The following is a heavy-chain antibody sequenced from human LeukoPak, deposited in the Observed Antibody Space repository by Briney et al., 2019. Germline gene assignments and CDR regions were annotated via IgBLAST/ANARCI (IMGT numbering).Heavy chain of an antibody. D-gene: IGHD6-19*01. J-gene: IGHJ4*02. CDR3: ARLAVAGVDHYDY. CDR1: GGSISSSSYY. V-gene: IGHV4-39*01. CDR2: IYYSGST. Sequence: ASETLSLTCTVSGGSISSSSYYWGWIRQPPGKGLEWIGSIYYSGSTYYNPSLKSRVTISVDTSKNQFSLKLSSVTAADTAVYYCARLAVAGVDHYDYWGQGTLVTVSS.